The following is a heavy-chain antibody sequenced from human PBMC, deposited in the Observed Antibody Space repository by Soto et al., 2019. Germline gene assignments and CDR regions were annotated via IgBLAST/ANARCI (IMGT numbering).Heavy chain of an antibody. CDR2: IIPIFGTA. V-gene: IGHV1-69*13. CDR3: ARTAAAGKYYYGVDV. CDR1: GGTFSSYA. J-gene: IGHJ6*02. D-gene: IGHD6-13*01. Sequence: SVKVSCKASGGTFSSYAISWVRQAPGQGLEWMGGIIPIFGTANYAQKFQGRVTITADESTSTAYMELSSLRSEDTAVYYCARTAAAGKYYYGVDVWGQGTTVTVSS.